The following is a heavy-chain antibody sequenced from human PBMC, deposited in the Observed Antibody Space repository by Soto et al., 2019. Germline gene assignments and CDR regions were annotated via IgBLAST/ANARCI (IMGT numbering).Heavy chain of an antibody. D-gene: IGHD6-19*01. Sequence: QPGGSLRLSCAASGFTFSNYEMNWVRQAPGKGLEWVSYISGSGTTVSYADSVKGRFTISRDNAKNSVYVQMNSLRAEDTAVYYCERESDSGAFDYLGQGTLVTVSS. CDR2: ISGSGTTV. J-gene: IGHJ4*02. CDR1: GFTFSNYE. V-gene: IGHV3-48*03. CDR3: ERESDSGAFDY.